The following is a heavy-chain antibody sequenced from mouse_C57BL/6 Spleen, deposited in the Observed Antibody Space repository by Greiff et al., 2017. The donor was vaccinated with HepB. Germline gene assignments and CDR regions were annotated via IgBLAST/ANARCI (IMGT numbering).Heavy chain of an antibody. CDR3: ARGAVDY. V-gene: IGHV1-69*01. J-gene: IGHJ2*01. CDR1: GYTFTSYW. CDR2: IDPSDSYT. Sequence: QVQLQQPGAELVMPGASVKLSCKASGYTFTSYWMHWVKQRPGQGLQWIGEIDPSDSYTNYNQKFKGKSTLTVDKSSSTAYMQLSSLTSEDSAVYYCARGAVDYWGQGTTLTVSS.